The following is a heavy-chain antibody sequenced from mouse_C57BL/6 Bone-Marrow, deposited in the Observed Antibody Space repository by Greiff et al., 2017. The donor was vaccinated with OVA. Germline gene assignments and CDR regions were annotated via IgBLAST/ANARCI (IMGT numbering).Heavy chain of an antibody. CDR2: SRNKANDYTT. CDR3: ARDAPYPMDY. CDR1: GFTFSDFY. J-gene: IGHJ4*01. Sequence: DVKLVESGGGLVQSGRSLRLSCATSGFTFSDFYMEWVRQAPGKGLEWIAASRNKANDYTTEYSASVKGRFIVSRDTSQSILYLQMNALRAEDTAIYYCARDAPYPMDYWGQGTSVTVSS. V-gene: IGHV7-1*01.